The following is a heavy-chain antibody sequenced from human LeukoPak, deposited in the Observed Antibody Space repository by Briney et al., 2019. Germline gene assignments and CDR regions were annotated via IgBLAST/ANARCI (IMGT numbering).Heavy chain of an antibody. CDR1: GFSLSTSGEG. J-gene: IGHJ4*02. D-gene: IGHD4-23*01. CDR3: ARISNDYRGNPSDY. Sequence: SGPTLLRPTQTLTLTCTFSGFSLSTSGEGVGWIRQPPGKGLEWIGFIHDNGDTYYNASLKSRVTISVDTSKNQLSLNLRSVAAADTAVYYCARISNDYRGNPSDYWGQGTLVTVSP. V-gene: IGHV4-61*08. CDR2: IHDNGDT.